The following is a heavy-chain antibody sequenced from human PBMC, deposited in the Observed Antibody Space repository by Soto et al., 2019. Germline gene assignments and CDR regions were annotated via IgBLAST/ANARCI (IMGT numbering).Heavy chain of an antibody. V-gene: IGHV4-30-4*01. CDR1: GGSISSGDYY. CDR3: ARDTTTTYYYDSSGMDF. D-gene: IGHD3-22*01. Sequence: SETLSLTCTVSGGSISSGDYYWSWIRQPPGKGLEWIGYIYYSGSTYYNPSLKSRVTISVDTSKNQFSLKLSSVTAADTAVYYCARDTTTTYYYDSSGMDFWGQGILVTVSS. CDR2: IYYSGST. J-gene: IGHJ4*02.